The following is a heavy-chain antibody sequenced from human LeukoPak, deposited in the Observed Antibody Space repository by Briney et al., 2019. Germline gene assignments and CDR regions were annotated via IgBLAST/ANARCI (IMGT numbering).Heavy chain of an antibody. CDR1: GYTFTDYY. V-gene: IGHV1-2*02. Sequence: ASVKVSCKASGYTFTDYYMHWVRQAPGQGFEWMGWISPNDGDTYYAQKLQGRVTMTRDTSISTAHMEVSRLRSDDTAVYYCARANFLYCSSTSCLFDYWGQGTLVTVSS. J-gene: IGHJ4*02. CDR3: ARANFLYCSSTSCLFDY. D-gene: IGHD2-2*01. CDR2: ISPNDGDT.